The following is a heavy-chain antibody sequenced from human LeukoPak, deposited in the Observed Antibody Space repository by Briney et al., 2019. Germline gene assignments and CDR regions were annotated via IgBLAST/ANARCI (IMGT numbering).Heavy chain of an antibody. CDR1: GFTFSSYS. Sequence: GGSLRLSCAASGFTFSSYSMNWVRQAPGKGLEWVSSISSSSSYIYYADSVKGRFTISRDNAKNSLYLQMNSLRAEDTAVYYCAREVAAAGTRWFDPWGQGTLVTVSS. CDR2: ISSSSSYI. CDR3: AREVAAAGTRWFDP. V-gene: IGHV3-21*01. D-gene: IGHD6-13*01. J-gene: IGHJ5*02.